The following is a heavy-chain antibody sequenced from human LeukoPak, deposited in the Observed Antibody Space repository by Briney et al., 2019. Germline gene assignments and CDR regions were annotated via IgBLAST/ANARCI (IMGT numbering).Heavy chain of an antibody. D-gene: IGHD6-19*01. CDR1: GFVFSDYA. CDR2: ISGNGVAT. Sequence: GGSQRLSCSASGFVFSDYAMHWARQAPGKGLEYLSGISGNGVATYCVDSVQGRFTVSRDSSKTTLYLQINSLRREDTAFYYCIKDRGSSGWDFDSWGQGTLLTVSS. J-gene: IGHJ4*02. V-gene: IGHV3-64D*06. CDR3: IKDRGSSGWDFDS.